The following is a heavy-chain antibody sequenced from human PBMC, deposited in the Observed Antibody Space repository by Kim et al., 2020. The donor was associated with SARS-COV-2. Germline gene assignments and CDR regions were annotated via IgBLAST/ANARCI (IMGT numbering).Heavy chain of an antibody. CDR2: ITGSGEP. J-gene: IGHJ4*02. CDR1: GFAFNTND. Sequence: GGSLRLSCAASGFAFNTNDMTWVRQAPGKGLDWVSCITGSGEPYYADSVRGRFTISRDNSKNMVYLQLDSLTVEDTAVHYCVINSGIFSFWGQGSLVAVS. V-gene: IGHV3-23*01. D-gene: IGHD3-10*01. CDR3: VINSGIFSF.